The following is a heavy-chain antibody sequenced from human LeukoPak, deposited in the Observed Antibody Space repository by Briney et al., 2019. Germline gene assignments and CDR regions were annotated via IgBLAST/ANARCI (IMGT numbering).Heavy chain of an antibody. CDR3: ARDFNYYGSGSSPY. V-gene: IGHV3-21*01. CDR1: GFTFSSYS. J-gene: IGHJ4*02. Sequence: PGGSLRLSCAASGFTFSSYSMNWVRQAPGKGLEWVSSISSSSSYIHYADSVKGRFTISRDNAKNSLYLQMNSLRAEDTAVYHCARDFNYYGSGSSPYWGQGTLVTVSS. CDR2: ISSSSSYI. D-gene: IGHD3-10*01.